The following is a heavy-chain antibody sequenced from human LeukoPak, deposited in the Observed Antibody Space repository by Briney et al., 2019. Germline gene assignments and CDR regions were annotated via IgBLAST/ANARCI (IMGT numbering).Heavy chain of an antibody. V-gene: IGHV4-39*01. Sequence: PSETLSFTCTVYGGSISSSRYYWGGIGQPPGKGVEWIASIYYSGSTYYNQSIKSRVTISVDTSKNQFSLKLSSVTAADTGVYYCARTYYDILTGSRQHDAFDIWGQGTMVTVSS. D-gene: IGHD3-9*01. CDR3: ARTYYDILTGSRQHDAFDI. CDR2: IYYSGST. J-gene: IGHJ3*02. CDR1: GGSISSSRYY.